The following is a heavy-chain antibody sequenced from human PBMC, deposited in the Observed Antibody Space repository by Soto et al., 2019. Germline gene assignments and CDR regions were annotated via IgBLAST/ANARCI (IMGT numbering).Heavy chain of an antibody. J-gene: IGHJ5*02. CDR3: ARLDVGYCSSTSCGWFDP. CDR1: GGSISSYY. CDR2: IYYSGST. V-gene: IGHV4-59*08. D-gene: IGHD2-2*03. Sequence: TSETLSLTCTVSGGSISSYYWSWIRQPPGKGLEWIGYIYYSGSTNYNPSLKSRVTISVDTSKNQFSLKLSSVTAADTAVYYCARLDVGYCSSTSCGWFDPWGQGTLVTVSS.